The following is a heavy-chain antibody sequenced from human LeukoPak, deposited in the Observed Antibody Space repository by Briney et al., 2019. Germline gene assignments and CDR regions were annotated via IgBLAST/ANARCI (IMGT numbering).Heavy chain of an antibody. CDR3: AKVSWNDGRVYDY. CDR1: GFTFSIYA. J-gene: IGHJ4*02. V-gene: IGHV3-23*01. CDR2: VSGSDSST. D-gene: IGHD1-1*01. Sequence: GGSLRLSCAASGFTFSIYAMSWVRQAPGKGLDWVSVVSGSDSSTYYTDSVKGRFTISRDNSKNTLYLQMNSLRAEDTAVYYCAKVSWNDGRVYDYWGQGTLVTVSS.